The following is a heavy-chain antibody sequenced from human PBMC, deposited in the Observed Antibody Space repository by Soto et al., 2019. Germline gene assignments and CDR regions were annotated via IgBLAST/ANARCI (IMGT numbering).Heavy chain of an antibody. CDR3: ARGEAAFDI. CDR2: ISSNSAYI. CDR1: GFTFRSFT. V-gene: IGHV3-21*01. Sequence: GGSLRLSCAASGFTFRSFTMNWVRQAPRKGLEWVSTISSNSAYIYYTDALRGRFTISRDNAKNSLHLQMNSLRAEDTAVYYCARGEAAFDIWGQGTMVTVSS. J-gene: IGHJ3*02.